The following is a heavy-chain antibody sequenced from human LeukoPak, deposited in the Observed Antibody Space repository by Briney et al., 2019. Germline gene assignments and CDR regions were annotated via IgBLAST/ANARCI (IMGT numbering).Heavy chain of an antibody. D-gene: IGHD2-2*01. Sequence: SETLSLTCAVSGYSISSGYYWGWIRQPPGKGLEWIGSIYHSGSTCYNPSLKSRVTISVDTSKNQFSLKLSSVTAADTAVYYCARVVIDIVVVPAAIFDYWGQGTLVTVSS. J-gene: IGHJ4*02. V-gene: IGHV4-38-2*01. CDR1: GYSISSGYY. CDR3: ARVVIDIVVVPAAIFDY. CDR2: IYHSGST.